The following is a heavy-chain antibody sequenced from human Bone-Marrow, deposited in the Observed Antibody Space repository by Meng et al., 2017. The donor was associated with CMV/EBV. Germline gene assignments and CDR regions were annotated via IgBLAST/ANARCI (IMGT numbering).Heavy chain of an antibody. V-gene: IGHV4-59*12. CDR2: IYYSGST. Sequence: SETLSLTCTVSGGSISSYYWSWIRQPPGKGLEWIGSIYYSGSTYYNPSLKSRVTISVDTSKNQFSLKLSSVTAADTAVYYCARDGAPDQKVHGMDVWGQGTTVTVSS. D-gene: IGHD1-26*01. CDR3: ARDGAPDQKVHGMDV. J-gene: IGHJ6*02. CDR1: GGSISSYY.